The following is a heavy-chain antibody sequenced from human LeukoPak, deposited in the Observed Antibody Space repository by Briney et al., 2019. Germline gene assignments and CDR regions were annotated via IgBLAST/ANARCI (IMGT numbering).Heavy chain of an antibody. D-gene: IGHD1-26*01. CDR1: GYTFTGYY. Sequence: GASVKVSCKASGYTFTGYYMHWVRQAPGQGLEWMGWINPNSGGTNYAQKFQGWVTMTRDTSISTAYMELSRLRSDDTAVYYCARDPVGRGSYNLGIDYWGQGTLVTVSS. J-gene: IGHJ4*02. V-gene: IGHV1-2*04. CDR2: INPNSGGT. CDR3: ARDPVGRGSYNLGIDY.